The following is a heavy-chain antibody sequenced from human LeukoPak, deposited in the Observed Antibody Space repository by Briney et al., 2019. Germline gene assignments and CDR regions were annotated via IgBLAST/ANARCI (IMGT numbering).Heavy chain of an antibody. CDR3: ARVPIGGDWYSDL. Sequence: SVKVSCKASGGTFSSYAISWARQAPGQGLEWMGRIIPIFGTANYAQKFQGRVTITTDESTSTAYMELSSLRSEDTAVYYCARVPIGGDWYSDLWGRGTLVTVSS. V-gene: IGHV1-69*05. D-gene: IGHD2-15*01. CDR2: IIPIFGTA. J-gene: IGHJ2*01. CDR1: GGTFSSYA.